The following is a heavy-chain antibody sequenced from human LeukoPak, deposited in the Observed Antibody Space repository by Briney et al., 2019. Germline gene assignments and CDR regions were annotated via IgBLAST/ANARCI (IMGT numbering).Heavy chain of an antibody. CDR1: GFTFSSYE. V-gene: IGHV3-30*18. J-gene: IGHJ4*02. D-gene: IGHD6-13*01. Sequence: PGGSLRLSCAASGFTFSSYEMNWVRQAPGKGLEWVAVISYDGSNKYYADSVKGRFTISRDNSKNTLYLQMNSLRAEDTAVYYCAKSGTRSSWSPRVKTYLDYWGQGTLVTVSS. CDR3: AKSGTRSSWSPRVKTYLDY. CDR2: ISYDGSNK.